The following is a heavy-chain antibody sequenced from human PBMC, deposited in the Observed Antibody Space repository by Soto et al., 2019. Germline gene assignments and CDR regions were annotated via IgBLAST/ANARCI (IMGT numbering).Heavy chain of an antibody. CDR1: GYTFTSYG. D-gene: IGHD2-2*01. CDR3: ARVYCSSTSCYYSRITETTISNEIDY. J-gene: IGHJ4*02. V-gene: IGHV1-18*01. Sequence: GASVKVSCKASGYTFTSYGISWVRQAPGQGLEWMGWISAYNGNTNYAQKLQGRVTMTTDTSTSTAYMELRSLRSDDTAVYYCARVYCSSTSCYYSRITETTISNEIDYWGQGTLVTVSS. CDR2: ISAYNGNT.